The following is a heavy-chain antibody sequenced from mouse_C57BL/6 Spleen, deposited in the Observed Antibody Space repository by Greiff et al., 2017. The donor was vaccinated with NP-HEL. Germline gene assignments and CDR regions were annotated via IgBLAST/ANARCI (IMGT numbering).Heavy chain of an antibody. CDR2: IYPGDGDT. D-gene: IGHD2-4*01. CDR3: ARGGGYYDYDDFDV. V-gene: IGHV1-82*01. CDR1: GYAFSSSW. J-gene: IGHJ1*03. Sequence: QVQLQQSGPELVKPGASVKISCKASGYAFSSSWMNWVKQRPGKGLEWIGRIYPGDGDTNYNGKFKGKATLTADKSSSTAYMQLSSLTSEDSAVYFCARGGGYYDYDDFDVWGTGTTVTVSS.